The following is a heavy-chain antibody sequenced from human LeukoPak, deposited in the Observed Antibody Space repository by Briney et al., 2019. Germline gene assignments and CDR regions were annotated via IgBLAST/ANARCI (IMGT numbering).Heavy chain of an antibody. V-gene: IGHV3-30*18. CDR1: GFTLSSYG. J-gene: IGHJ6*02. CDR3: AKDRRDQQKPKTAYYYYYGMDV. Sequence: GRSLRLSCAASGFTLSSYGMHWVRQAPGKGLEWVAVISYDGSNKYYADSVKGRFTISRDNSKNTLYLQMNSLRAEDTAVYYCAKDRRDQQKPKTAYYYYYGMDVWGQGTTVTVSS. CDR2: ISYDGSNK. D-gene: IGHD6-13*01.